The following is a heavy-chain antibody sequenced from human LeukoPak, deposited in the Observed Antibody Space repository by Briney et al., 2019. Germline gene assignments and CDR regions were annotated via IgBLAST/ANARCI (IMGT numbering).Heavy chain of an antibody. D-gene: IGHD5-18*01. CDR2: IYYSGST. J-gene: IGHJ4*02. Sequence: SETLSLTCTVSGGSISSYYWSWIRQPPGKGLEWIGFIYYSGSTNYRPSLKSRVTISIDTSKNQFSLNLSSVTAADTAVYYCARHGYSYGPLDYWGQGTLVTVSS. CDR3: ARHGYSYGPLDY. V-gene: IGHV4-59*01. CDR1: GGSISSYY.